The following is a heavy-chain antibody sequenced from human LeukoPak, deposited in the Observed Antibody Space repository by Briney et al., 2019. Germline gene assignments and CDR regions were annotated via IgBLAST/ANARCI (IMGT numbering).Heavy chain of an antibody. CDR3: ARQMATILDGILDY. CDR1: GFTFSSYG. Sequence: GGSLRLSCAASGFTFSSYGMHWVRQAPGKGLEWVAFIRYDGTNKYYADSVKGRFTISRDNSKNTPYLQMNSLKTEDTALYYCARQMATILDGILDYWGQGTLVTVSS. CDR2: IRYDGTNK. D-gene: IGHD5-24*01. J-gene: IGHJ4*02. V-gene: IGHV3-30*02.